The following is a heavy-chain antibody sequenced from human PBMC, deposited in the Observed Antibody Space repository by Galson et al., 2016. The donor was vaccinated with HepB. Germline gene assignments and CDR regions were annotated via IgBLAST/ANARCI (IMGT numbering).Heavy chain of an antibody. V-gene: IGHV3-21*06. Sequence: SLRLSCAASEFTFSSYSMNWVRRAPGKGLEWISPISSNSNYIYYADSVKGRFTISRDSAKNSLYLQMNSLRVEGTAVYYCARDPYSMRVDVNDAFDIWGQGTTVTVSS. CDR2: ISSNSNYI. D-gene: IGHD2/OR15-2a*01. CDR1: EFTFSSYS. J-gene: IGHJ3*02. CDR3: ARDPYSMRVDVNDAFDI.